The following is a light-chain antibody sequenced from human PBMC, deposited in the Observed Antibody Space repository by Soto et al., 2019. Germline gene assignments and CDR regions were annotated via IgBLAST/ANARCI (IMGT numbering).Light chain of an antibody. J-gene: IGKJ4*01. V-gene: IGKV3-11*01. Sequence: EIALTQSPATQSLSPGESATLASRVSHSVSSYLAWYQQKPGQAPRLLIYDTFNRATGIPARFSGGGSGTDFTLTISSLEPEDFAVYYCQQRSNWPWTFGGGTKVEIK. CDR1: HSVSSY. CDR3: QQRSNWPWT. CDR2: DTF.